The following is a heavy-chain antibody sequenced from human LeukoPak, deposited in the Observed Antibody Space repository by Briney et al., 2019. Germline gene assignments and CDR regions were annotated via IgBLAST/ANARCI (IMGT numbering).Heavy chain of an antibody. CDR3: ARVYNGGNSEGEDGYYFDY. J-gene: IGHJ4*02. CDR2: IIPIFGTA. V-gene: IGHV1-69*01. D-gene: IGHD4-23*01. CDR1: GGTFSSYA. Sequence: SVKVSCTASGGTFSSYAISWVRQAPGQGLEWMGGIIPIFGTANYAQKFQGRVTITADESTSTAYMELGSLRSEDTAVYYCARVYNGGNSEGEDGYYFDYWGQGTLVTVSS.